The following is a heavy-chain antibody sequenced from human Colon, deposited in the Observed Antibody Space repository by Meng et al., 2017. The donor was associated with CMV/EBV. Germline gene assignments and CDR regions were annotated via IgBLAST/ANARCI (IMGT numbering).Heavy chain of an antibody. CDR3: ATDPYDVWSGYPTYYFDY. V-gene: IGHV3-74*01. Sequence: GESLKISCAASGFTFSSYWMHWVRQAPGEGLVWVSRINTGGSRTNYADSVEGRFTSSRDNAKNTLYLQMSSLRAEDTAVYYCATDPYDVWSGYPTYYFDYWGQGTLVTVSS. D-gene: IGHD3-3*01. CDR2: INTGGSRT. CDR1: GFTFSSYW. J-gene: IGHJ4*02.